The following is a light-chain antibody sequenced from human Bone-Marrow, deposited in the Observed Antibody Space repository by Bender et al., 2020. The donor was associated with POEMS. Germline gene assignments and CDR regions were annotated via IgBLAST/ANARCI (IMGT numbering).Light chain of an antibody. CDR3: AVWDDSLNGWV. V-gene: IGLV1-40*01. CDR2: ANS. J-gene: IGLJ3*02. CDR1: SSNIGAGYD. Sequence: QSVLTQPPSASGTPGQRVTISCNGSSSNIGAGYDVHWYQQVPGSAPKVLISANSNRPSGVPDRFSGSRSGTSASLAITGLQADDEADYYCAVWDDSLNGWVFGGGTKLTVL.